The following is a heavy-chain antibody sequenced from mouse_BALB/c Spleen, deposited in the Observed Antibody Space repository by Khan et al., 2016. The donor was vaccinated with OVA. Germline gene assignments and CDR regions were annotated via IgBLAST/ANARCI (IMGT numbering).Heavy chain of an antibody. D-gene: IGHD1-1*01. CDR3: ARSLPITTVVATVFDY. V-gene: IGHV3-2*02. Sequence: EVQLQESGPGLVKPSQSLSLTCTVTGYSITSDYAWNWIRQFPGNKLEWMGYISYSGRTSFNPSLKSRISITRDTSKNKFFLQLNSVTTDDTATSYSARSLPITTVVATVFDYCGQGTTLTVSS. CDR1: GYSITSDYA. J-gene: IGHJ2*01. CDR2: ISYSGRT.